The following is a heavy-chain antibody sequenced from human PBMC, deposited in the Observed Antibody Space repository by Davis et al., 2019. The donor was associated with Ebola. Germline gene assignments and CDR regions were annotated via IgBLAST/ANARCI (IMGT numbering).Heavy chain of an antibody. CDR3: TRVVTMIVVT. CDR2: IRSKANSYAT. Sequence: GESLKISCAASGFTFSGSAMHWVRQASGKGLEWVGRIRSKANSYATAYAASVKGRFTISRDDSKNTAYLQMNSLKTEDTAVYYCTRVVTMIVVTWGQGTLVTVSS. D-gene: IGHD3-22*01. J-gene: IGHJ4*02. V-gene: IGHV3-73*01. CDR1: GFTFSGSA.